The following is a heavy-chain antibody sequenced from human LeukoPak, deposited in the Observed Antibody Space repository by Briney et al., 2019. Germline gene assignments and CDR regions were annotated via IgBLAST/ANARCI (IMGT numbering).Heavy chain of an antibody. Sequence: PSETLSLTCAVYGGSFSGYYWSWLRQPPGKGLEWIGEINHSGSTNYNQSLKTRVTISLSTSKTQFSLKLSSVTAADTAVYYCARIPRYSRAAPHWYVDLGGGGTLVTVSA. D-gene: IGHD6-13*01. CDR1: GGSFSGYY. CDR3: ARIPRYSRAAPHWYVDL. V-gene: IGHV4-34*01. CDR2: INHSGST. J-gene: IGHJ2*01.